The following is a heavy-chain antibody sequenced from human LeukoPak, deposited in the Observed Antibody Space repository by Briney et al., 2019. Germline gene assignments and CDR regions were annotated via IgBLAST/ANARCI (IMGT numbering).Heavy chain of an antibody. CDR1: GYSFTSYW. CDR3: ARHLRYYYDSSGHGLDY. V-gene: IGHV5-51*01. D-gene: IGHD3-22*01. J-gene: IGHJ4*02. CDR2: IYPGDSDT. Sequence: GASLQISCKGSGYSFTSYWIGWVRQMPGKGLEWMGIIYPGDSDTRYSPSFQGQVTISADKSISTAYLQWGSLKASDTAMYYCARHLRYYYDSSGHGLDYWGQGTLVTVSS.